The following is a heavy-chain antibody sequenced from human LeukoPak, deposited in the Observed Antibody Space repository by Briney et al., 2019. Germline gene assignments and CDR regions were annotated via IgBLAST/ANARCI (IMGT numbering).Heavy chain of an antibody. CDR2: ISSSGSTI. V-gene: IGHV3-48*03. Sequence: GGSLRLSCAGSGFTFSSYEMNWVRQAPGKGLEWVSYISSSGSTIYYADSVKGRFTISRDNAKNSLYLQMNSLRAEDTAVYYCARERYYYDSSGYSNWFDPWGQGTLVTVSS. CDR3: ARERYYYDSSGYSNWFDP. D-gene: IGHD3-22*01. J-gene: IGHJ5*02. CDR1: GFTFSSYE.